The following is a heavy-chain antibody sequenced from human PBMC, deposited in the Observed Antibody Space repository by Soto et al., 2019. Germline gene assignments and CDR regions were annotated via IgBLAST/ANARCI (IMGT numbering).Heavy chain of an antibody. V-gene: IGHV3-30*18. CDR3: GKDTLDCSGGDCPLYYYYGMDV. J-gene: IGHJ6*02. D-gene: IGHD2-21*02. CDR2: ISNDGAKK. Sequence: QVLLVESGGGVVQPGRSLRLSCAASGFTFRSYGMHWVRQAPGKGLEWLAVISNDGAKKYLADSVKGRLTISRDNSRNTLYLQMNSLSAGDTAVYYCGKDTLDCSGGDCPLYYYYGMDVWGQGTTVTVSS. CDR1: GFTFRSYG.